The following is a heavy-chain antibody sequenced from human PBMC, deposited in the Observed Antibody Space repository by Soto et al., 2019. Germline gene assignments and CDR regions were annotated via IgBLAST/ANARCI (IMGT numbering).Heavy chain of an antibody. CDR1: GYTXTSYY. CDR3: ARSCSTGGCFDY. CDR2: INPSGGST. V-gene: IGHV1-46*03. J-gene: IGHJ4*02. Sequence: ASVKVSCKASGYTXTSYYMHWVRQAPGQGLEWMGIINPSGGSTSYAQKFQGRVTMTRDTSTSTVYMELSSLRSEDTAVYYCARSCSTGGCFDYWGQGTLVTVSS. D-gene: IGHD6-25*01.